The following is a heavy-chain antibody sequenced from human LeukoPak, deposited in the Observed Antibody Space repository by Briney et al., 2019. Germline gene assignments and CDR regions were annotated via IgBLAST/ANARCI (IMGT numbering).Heavy chain of an antibody. CDR2: IYYSGST. CDR1: GGSISSYY. Sequence: PSETLSLTCTVSGGSISSYYWSWIRQPPGKGLEWIGYIYYSGSTNYNPSLKSRVTISVDTSKNQFSLKLSSVTAADTAVYYCARAVAGRRFDYWGQGTLVTVPS. D-gene: IGHD6-19*01. J-gene: IGHJ4*02. V-gene: IGHV4-59*01. CDR3: ARAVAGRRFDY.